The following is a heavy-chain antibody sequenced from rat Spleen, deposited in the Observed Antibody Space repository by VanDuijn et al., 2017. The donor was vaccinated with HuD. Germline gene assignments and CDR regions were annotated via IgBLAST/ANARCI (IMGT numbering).Heavy chain of an antibody. Sequence: EVQLVESGGGLVQPGRSLKLSCAASGFTFNNYGMAWVRQTPTKGLEWVASISPSGGSTYYRDSVKGRFTVSRDNAKSTLYLQMDSLRSEDTATYYCATSGAAISGYWGQGVMVTVSS. CDR3: ATSGAAISGY. CDR1: GFTFNNYG. J-gene: IGHJ2*01. CDR2: ISPSGGST. V-gene: IGHV5-19*01. D-gene: IGHD1-2*01.